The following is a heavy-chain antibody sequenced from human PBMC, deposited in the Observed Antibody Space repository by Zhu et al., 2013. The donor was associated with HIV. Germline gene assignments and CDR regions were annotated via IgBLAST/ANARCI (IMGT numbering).Heavy chain of an antibody. V-gene: IGHV4-34*01. D-gene: IGHD6-13*01. CDR1: GGSFSGYY. Sequence: QVQLQQWGAGLLKPSETLSLTCAVYGGSFSGYYWSWIRQPPGKGLEWIGEINHSGSTNYNPSLKSRVTISVDKSKNQFSLKLSSVTAADTAVYYCARVNGEAAAPDAFDIWGQGTMVTVSS. J-gene: IGHJ3*02. CDR3: ARVNGEAAAPDAFDI. CDR2: INHSGST.